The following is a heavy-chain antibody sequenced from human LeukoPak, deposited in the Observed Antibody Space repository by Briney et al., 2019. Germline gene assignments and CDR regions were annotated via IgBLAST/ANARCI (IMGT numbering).Heavy chain of an antibody. V-gene: IGHV3-23*01. J-gene: IGHJ4*02. CDR3: AKDPIFSGSYGVFDY. CDR2: IIDSGNSI. CDR1: GFTFSSCA. D-gene: IGHD1-26*01. Sequence: GGSLRLSCAASGFTFSSCAMSWVRQAPGKGLEWVSTIIDSGNSIYYADSAEGRFTISRDNSKNTLYLQMNSLKAGDTAVYYCAKDPIFSGSYGVFDYWGLGTLVTVSS.